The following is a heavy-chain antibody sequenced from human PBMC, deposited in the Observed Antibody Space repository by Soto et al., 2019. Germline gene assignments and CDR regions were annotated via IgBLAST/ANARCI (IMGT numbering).Heavy chain of an antibody. CDR2: IWYDGSNK. CDR1: GLNISSHG. J-gene: IGHJ6*02. CDR3: AFLPYYDILTGYYTHLIDYGMDV. D-gene: IGHD3-9*01. V-gene: IGHV3-33*01. Sequence: GRPMRLCCAASGLNISSHGMHRVSKAQGKGLEWVAVIWYDGSNKYYADSVKGRFTISRDNSKNTLYLQMNSLRAEDTAVYYCAFLPYYDILTGYYTHLIDYGMDVWGQGTTVTV.